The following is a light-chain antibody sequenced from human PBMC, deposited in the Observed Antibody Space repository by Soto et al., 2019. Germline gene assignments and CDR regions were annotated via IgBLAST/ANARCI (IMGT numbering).Light chain of an antibody. V-gene: IGKV3-11*01. CDR2: DAS. Sequence: EIVLTQSPATLSLSPGQRATLSCRASQSVSTYLAWYQQKPGQAPRLLIYDASTRATDIPARFSGSGSGTDFTSTISSVEPEDFAVYSCQQRSNWPPTWTFGQGTKVEIK. J-gene: IGKJ1*01. CDR3: QQRSNWPPTWT. CDR1: QSVSTY.